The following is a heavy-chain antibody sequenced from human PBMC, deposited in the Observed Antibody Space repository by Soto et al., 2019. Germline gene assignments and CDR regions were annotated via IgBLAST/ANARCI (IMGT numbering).Heavy chain of an antibody. CDR2: ISGSGGST. V-gene: IGHV3-23*01. Sequence: GGSLRLSCAASGFTFSSYAMSWVRQAPGKGLEWVSAISGSGGSTYYADSVKGRFTISRDNSKNTLYLQMNSLRAEDTAVYYCAKTIFGVVIIGYDFDYWGQGTLVTVSS. J-gene: IGHJ4*02. CDR1: GFTFSSYA. D-gene: IGHD3-3*01. CDR3: AKTIFGVVIIGYDFDY.